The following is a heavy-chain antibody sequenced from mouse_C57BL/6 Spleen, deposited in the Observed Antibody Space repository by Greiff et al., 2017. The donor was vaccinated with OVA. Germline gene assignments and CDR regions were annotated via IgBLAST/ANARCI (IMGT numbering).Heavy chain of an antibody. V-gene: IGHV3-6*01. Sequence: EVQVVESGPGLVKPSQSLSLTCSVTGYSITSGYYWNWIRQFPGNKLEWMGYISYDGSNNYNPSLKNRISITRDTSKNQFFLKLNSVTTEDTATYYCARDDYGSIGYFDYWGQGTTLTVSS. CDR2: ISYDGSN. J-gene: IGHJ2*01. CDR3: ARDDYGSIGYFDY. CDR1: GYSITSGYY. D-gene: IGHD1-1*01.